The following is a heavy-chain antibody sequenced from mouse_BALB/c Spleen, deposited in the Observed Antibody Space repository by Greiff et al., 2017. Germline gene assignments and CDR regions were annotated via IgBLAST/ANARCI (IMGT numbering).Heavy chain of an antibody. J-gene: IGHJ4*01. V-gene: IGHV1-69*02. CDR1: GYTFTSYW. Sequence: QVQLQQPGAELVKPGASVKLSCKASGYTFTSYWMHWVKQRPGQGLEWIGEIDPSDSYTNYNQKFKGKATLTVDKSSSTAYMQLSSLTSEDSAVYYCARRARATLYYAMDYWGQGTAVTVSS. CDR2: IDPSDSYT. CDR3: ARRARATLYYAMDY. D-gene: IGHD3-1*01.